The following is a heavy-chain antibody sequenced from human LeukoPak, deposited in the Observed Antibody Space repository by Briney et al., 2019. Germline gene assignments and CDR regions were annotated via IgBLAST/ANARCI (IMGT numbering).Heavy chain of an antibody. Sequence: SETLSLTCTVSGGSISSSSYYWGWIRQPPGKGLEWIGSIYYRGSTYYSLSLRSRVTITVDTPKNQFSLKLSSVTAADTAMYYCARLWLGVRAPDYWGQGTLVTASS. D-gene: IGHD3-10*01. J-gene: IGHJ4*02. CDR2: IYYRGST. CDR1: GGSISSSSYY. V-gene: IGHV4-39*01. CDR3: ARLWLGVRAPDY.